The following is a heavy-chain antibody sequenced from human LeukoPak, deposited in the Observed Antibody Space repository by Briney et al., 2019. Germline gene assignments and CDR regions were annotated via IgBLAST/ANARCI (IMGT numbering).Heavy chain of an antibody. Sequence: SETLSLTCTVSGDSISNYDWTWIRQPAGKGLEWIGRIYGSGNTRYNPSLKSRVSMSIDTSKNQFSLKLSSVTAADTAVYYCARVRRTFGGVTPPDSGPFDPWGQGTLVIVSS. CDR1: GDSISNYD. CDR2: IYGSGNT. D-gene: IGHD3-16*01. J-gene: IGHJ5*02. CDR3: ARVRRTFGGVTPPDSGPFDP. V-gene: IGHV4-4*07.